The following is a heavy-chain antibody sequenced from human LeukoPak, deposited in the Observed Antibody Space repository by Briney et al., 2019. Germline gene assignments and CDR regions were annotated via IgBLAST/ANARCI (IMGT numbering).Heavy chain of an antibody. V-gene: IGHV3-21*01. D-gene: IGHD6-6*01. CDR2: ISGNSDYI. J-gene: IGHJ4*02. Sequence: PGGSLRLSCAASGFAFRTYSMNWVRQAPGKGLEWVSSISGNSDYIYYADSVKGRFTVSRDNAKNSLFLQMNSLRAEDTAVYYCARDQIIAARPRWFDYWGQGTLVTVSS. CDR1: GFAFRTYS. CDR3: ARDQIIAARPRWFDY.